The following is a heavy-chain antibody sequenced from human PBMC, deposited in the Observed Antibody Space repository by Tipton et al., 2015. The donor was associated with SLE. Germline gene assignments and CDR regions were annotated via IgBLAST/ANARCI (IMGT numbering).Heavy chain of an antibody. V-gene: IGHV4-59*11. Sequence: GLVKPSETLSVTCTVSGGSISSHHWSWIRQPPGKGLEWIGSICYSGGTNYNPSLNSRITISRDTSKNQFSLEVTSVTAADTAVYYCAGAWEGYCSGGSCSVLDYWGQGTLVTVSS. J-gene: IGHJ4*02. CDR3: AGAWEGYCSGGSCSVLDY. CDR1: GGSISSHH. CDR2: ICYSGGT. D-gene: IGHD2-15*01.